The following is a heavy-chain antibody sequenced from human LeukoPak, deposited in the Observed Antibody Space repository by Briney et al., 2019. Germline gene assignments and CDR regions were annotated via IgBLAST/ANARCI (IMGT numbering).Heavy chain of an antibody. Sequence: PGGSLRLSCAASGFTSSSYAMHWVRQAPGKGLEWVAVISYDGSNKYYADSVKGRFTISRDNSKNTLYLQMNSLRAEDTAVYYCARGLEYSSSSDYWGQGTLVTVSS. CDR2: ISYDGSNK. CDR3: ARGLEYSSSSDY. CDR1: GFTSSSYA. D-gene: IGHD6-6*01. V-gene: IGHV3-30-3*01. J-gene: IGHJ4*02.